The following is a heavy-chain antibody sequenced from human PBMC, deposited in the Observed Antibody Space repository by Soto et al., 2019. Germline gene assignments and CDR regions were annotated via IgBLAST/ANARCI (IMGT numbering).Heavy chain of an antibody. CDR1: GFTVSSNY. CDR2: IYSGGST. V-gene: IGHV3-66*01. J-gene: IGHJ3*02. CDR3: ARDREEYSGYDFAFDI. D-gene: IGHD5-12*01. Sequence: EVQLVESGGGLVQPGGSLRLSCAASGFTVSSNYMSWVRQAPGKGLEWVSVIYSGGSTYYADSVKGRFTISRDNSKNTLYLQMNSLRDEDTAVYYCARDREEYSGYDFAFDIWGQGTMVTVSS.